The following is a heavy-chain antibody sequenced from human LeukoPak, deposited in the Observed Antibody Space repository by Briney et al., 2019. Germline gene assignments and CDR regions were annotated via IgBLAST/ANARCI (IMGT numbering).Heavy chain of an antibody. D-gene: IGHD6-13*01. CDR2: IKSKTDGGTT. Sequence: PGGSLRLSCAASGFTFSNARMSWVRQAPGKGLEWVGRIKSKTDGGTTDYAAPVKGRFTISRDDSKNTLYLQMNSLKTEDTAVYYCTTAAAAGTRWFDPWGQGTLVTVSS. J-gene: IGHJ5*02. CDR1: GFTFSNAR. V-gene: IGHV3-15*01. CDR3: TTAAAAGTRWFDP.